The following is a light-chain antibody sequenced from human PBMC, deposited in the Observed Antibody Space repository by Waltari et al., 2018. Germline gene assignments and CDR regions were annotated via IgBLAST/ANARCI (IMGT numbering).Light chain of an antibody. Sequence: DIQMTQSPSSLSASVGDRVTITCLASQSISKNLNWYQQKPGKAPNLLIYTASTLQSGVPSRFSGSGSGTDFTLTISSLQPEDFAAYYCQQSYNTPVTFGGGTKVEIK. CDR2: TAS. CDR1: QSISKN. J-gene: IGKJ4*01. CDR3: QQSYNTPVT. V-gene: IGKV1-39*01.